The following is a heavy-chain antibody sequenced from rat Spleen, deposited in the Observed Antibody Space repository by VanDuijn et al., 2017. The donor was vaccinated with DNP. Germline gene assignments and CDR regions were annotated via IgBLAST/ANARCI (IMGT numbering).Heavy chain of an antibody. J-gene: IGHJ1*01. CDR3: ARHRGQLGF. Sequence: EVQLVESGGGFVQPGRSMSLSCAASGFTFSNYGMHWLRQAPTKGLARVASISPSGGSTYYRDSVKGRFTLSRDNAKSTLYLQMDSLRSEDTATYYCARHRGQLGFWGPGTMVTVSS. CDR2: ISPSGGST. D-gene: IGHD1-2*01. CDR1: GFTFSNYG. V-gene: IGHV5-19*01.